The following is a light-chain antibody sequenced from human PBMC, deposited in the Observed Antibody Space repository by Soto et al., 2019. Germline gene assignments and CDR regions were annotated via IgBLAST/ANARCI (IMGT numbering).Light chain of an antibody. CDR3: SAYAGSNILV. CDR2: EVS. V-gene: IGLV2-8*01. J-gene: IGLJ2*01. Sequence: QSALTQPPSASGSPGQSVTISCTGTSSDVGGYDYVSWYQQHPGKAPKLMIYEVSKRPSGVPDRFSGCKSGNTASLTVSGLQAEDEADYYCSAYAGSNILVFGGGTKVTVL. CDR1: SSDVGGYDY.